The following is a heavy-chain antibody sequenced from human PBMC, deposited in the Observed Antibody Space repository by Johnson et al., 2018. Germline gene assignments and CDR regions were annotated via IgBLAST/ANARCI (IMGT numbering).Heavy chain of an antibody. CDR1: GFSFNNYA. J-gene: IGHJ6*03. V-gene: IGHV3-23*04. CDR3: ARTYRGTTYYMDV. D-gene: IGHD3-16*01. CDR2: ISGGGSDT. Sequence: EVQLVESGGGLVQPGGSLRLSCAASGFSFNNYAMSWVRQASGRGLQWVSTISGGGSDTYYTDSVRGRFTISRDNSKNTLYLQMSSLRAEDTAVYFCARTYRGTTYYMDVWGKGTTVTVSS.